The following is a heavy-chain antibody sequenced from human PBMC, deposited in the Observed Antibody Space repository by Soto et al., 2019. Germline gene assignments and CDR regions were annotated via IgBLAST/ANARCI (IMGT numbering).Heavy chain of an antibody. CDR2: LYSSDGT. CDR1: GFSFSGKNY. Sequence: GGSLRLSCAASGFSFSGKNYLTWVRQAPGKGLEWVSALYSSDGTYYADSVKGRFSVSRDNSKNTFYLQLHSLRPEDTALYFCATWLQREHAFDIWGLGTMVTVS. CDR3: ATWLQREHAFDI. J-gene: IGHJ3*02. V-gene: IGHV3-53*01. D-gene: IGHD1-1*01.